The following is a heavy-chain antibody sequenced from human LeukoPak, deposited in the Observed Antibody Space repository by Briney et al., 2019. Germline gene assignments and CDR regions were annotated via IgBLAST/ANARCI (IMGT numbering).Heavy chain of an antibody. J-gene: IGHJ4*02. D-gene: IGHD6-6*01. CDR2: ISYDGSNK. V-gene: IGHV3-30-3*01. Sequence: SGYTLTELSMHWVRQAPGKGLEWVAVISYDGSNKYYADSVKGRFTISRDNSKNTLYLQMNSLRAEDTAVYYCATDLDSSSSPIDYWGQGTLVTVSS. CDR1: GYTLTELS. CDR3: ATDLDSSSSPIDY.